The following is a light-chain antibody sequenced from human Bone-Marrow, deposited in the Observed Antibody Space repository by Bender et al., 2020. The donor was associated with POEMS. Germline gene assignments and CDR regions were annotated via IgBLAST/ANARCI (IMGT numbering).Light chain of an antibody. V-gene: IGLV3-1*01. CDR2: EDA. CDR1: KLGDKY. CDR3: AVWDDSLNGWV. J-gene: IGLJ3*02. Sequence: SYELTQPPSVSVSPGQTVSIPCSGHKLGDKYASWYQQKPGQSPVLVIYEDAKRPSGIPDRFSGSRYGTSASLAISGLQSEDEADYYCAVWDDSLNGWVFGGGTKLTVL.